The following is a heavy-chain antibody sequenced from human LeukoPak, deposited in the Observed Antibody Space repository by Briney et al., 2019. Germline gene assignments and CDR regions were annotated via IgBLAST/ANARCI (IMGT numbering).Heavy chain of an antibody. J-gene: IGHJ5*02. D-gene: IGHD2-15*01. CDR2: ISSSSTYI. Sequence: GESLGLSWAASGFTFSSYSMKWVRQAPGKGLEWVSGISSSSTYIYYADSVKGRFTISRDNAKNSLFLQMNSLRAEDTAVYYCGRDVCSGGSCYSDSWGQGTLVTVSS. CDR3: GRDVCSGGSCYSDS. V-gene: IGHV3-21*01. CDR1: GFTFSSYS.